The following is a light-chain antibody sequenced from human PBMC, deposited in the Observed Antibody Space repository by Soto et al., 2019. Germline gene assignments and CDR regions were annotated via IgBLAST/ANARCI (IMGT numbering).Light chain of an antibody. V-gene: IGKV3-15*01. CDR2: GAS. J-gene: IGKJ2*01. CDR1: QSVSSN. CDR3: QQYNTWYT. Sequence: EIVMTQSPATLSVSPGESATLSCRASQSVSSNVDWYQQKPGQAPRLLIYGASTRATGIPARFSGSGSGTEFPLTISSLQSEDFAVYYCQQYNTWYTFGQGTKLEIK.